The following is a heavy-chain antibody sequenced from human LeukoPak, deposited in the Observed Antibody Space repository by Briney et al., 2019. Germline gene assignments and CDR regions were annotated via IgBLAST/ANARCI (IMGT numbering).Heavy chain of an antibody. D-gene: IGHD1-14*01. CDR3: ARLGNQSFDY. CDR1: GGSFSGYY. CDR2: INHSGST. Sequence: SETLSLTCAVYGGSFSGYYWSWIRQPPGKWLEWIGEINHSGSTNYNPSLKSRVTISVDTSKNQFSLKLSSVTAADTAVYYCARLGNQSFDYWGQGTQVTVSS. V-gene: IGHV4-34*01. J-gene: IGHJ4*02.